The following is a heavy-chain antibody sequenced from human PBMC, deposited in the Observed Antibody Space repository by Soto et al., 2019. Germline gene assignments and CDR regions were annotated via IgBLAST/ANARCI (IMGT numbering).Heavy chain of an antibody. Sequence: EVQLLESGGGLVQPGGSLRLSCAASGFTFSSYAMSWVRQAPGKGLEWVSAISGSGGNTYYADSVKGRFTISRDNSKNTLYLQMNSLRAEDTAVYYCAKDWADWEGSSGHFDYWGQGTLFTVSS. V-gene: IGHV3-23*01. CDR2: ISGSGGNT. D-gene: IGHD3-16*02. CDR1: GFTFSSYA. J-gene: IGHJ4*02. CDR3: AKDWADWEGSSGHFDY.